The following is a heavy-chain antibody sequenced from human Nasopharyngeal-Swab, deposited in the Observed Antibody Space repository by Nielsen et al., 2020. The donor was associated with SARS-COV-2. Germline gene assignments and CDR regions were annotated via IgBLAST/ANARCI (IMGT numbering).Heavy chain of an antibody. D-gene: IGHD2-2*01. CDR2: FDPEDGET. V-gene: IGHV1-24*01. CDR3: ATSPGYCSSTSCRGWFDP. Sequence: ASVKVSCKASGYTFTSYGISWVRQAPGKGLEWMGGFDPEDGETIYAQKFQGRVTMTEDTSTDTAYMELSSLRSEDTAVYYCATSPGYCSSTSCRGWFDPWGQGTLVTVSS. J-gene: IGHJ5*02. CDR1: GYTFTSYG.